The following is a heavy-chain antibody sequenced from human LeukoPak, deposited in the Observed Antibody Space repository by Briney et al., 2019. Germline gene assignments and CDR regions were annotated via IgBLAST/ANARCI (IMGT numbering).Heavy chain of an antibody. Sequence: ASVKVSCKASGGTFSSYAISWVRQAPGQGLEWMGGIIPIFGTANYAQKFQGRVTITADESTSTACMELSSLRSEDTAVYYCARDRDWAGYSYGFYYWGQGTLVTVSS. CDR3: ARDRDWAGYSYGFYY. CDR2: IIPIFGTA. CDR1: GGTFSSYA. D-gene: IGHD5-18*01. V-gene: IGHV1-69*13. J-gene: IGHJ4*02.